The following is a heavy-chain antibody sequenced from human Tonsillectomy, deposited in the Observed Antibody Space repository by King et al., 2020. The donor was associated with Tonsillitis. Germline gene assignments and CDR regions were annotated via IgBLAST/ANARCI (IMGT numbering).Heavy chain of an antibody. CDR3: GRDDGWGVIRYAWGDAFDI. CDR2: INGDGSST. CDR1: GFTFSSYW. D-gene: IGHD2-21*01. J-gene: IGHJ3*02. Sequence: VQLVESGGGLVQPGGSLRLSCAASGFTFSSYWMHWVRQAPGKGLVWVSRINGDGSSTSYADSVKGRFTISRDNAKNTLYLQMNSLRAEDTAVYYCGRDDGWGVIRYAWGDAFDIWGRGTMVTVSS. V-gene: IGHV3-74*01.